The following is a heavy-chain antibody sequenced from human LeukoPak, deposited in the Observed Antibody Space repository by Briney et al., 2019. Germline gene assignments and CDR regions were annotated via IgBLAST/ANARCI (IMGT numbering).Heavy chain of an antibody. V-gene: IGHV3-30*04. CDR1: GFTFSSYA. CDR2: ISYDGSNK. CDR3: ADNYYYDSSDYYGAFDI. J-gene: IGHJ3*02. Sequence: PGRSLRLSCAASGFTFSSYAMHWVRQAPGKGLEWVAVISYDGSNKYYADSVKGRFTISRDNSKNTLYLQMNSLRAEDTAVYYCADNYYYDSSDYYGAFDIWGQGTMVTVSS. D-gene: IGHD3-22*01.